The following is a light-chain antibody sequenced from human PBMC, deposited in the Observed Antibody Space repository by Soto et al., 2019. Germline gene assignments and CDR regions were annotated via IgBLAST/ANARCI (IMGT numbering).Light chain of an antibody. CDR1: QSISSW. V-gene: IGKV1-5*01. Sequence: DIQITQSTSTLSASVRDRVTITCRASQSISSWLAWYQQKPGKAPKLLIYDASSLQSGVPSRFSGSGSGTEFTLTINSLQPDDFATYYCQPYNSYWTFGQGTKV. J-gene: IGKJ1*01. CDR3: QPYNSYWT. CDR2: DAS.